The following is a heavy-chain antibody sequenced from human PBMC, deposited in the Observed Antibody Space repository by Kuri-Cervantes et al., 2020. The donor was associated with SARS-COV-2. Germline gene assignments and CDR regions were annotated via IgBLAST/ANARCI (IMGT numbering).Heavy chain of an antibody. CDR3: AKSPFWFAGVSP. CDR1: GFTFDDYG. D-gene: IGHD3-3*01. J-gene: IGHJ5*02. Sequence: GGSLRLSCAASGFTFDDYGMSWVRQAPGKGLEWVSGINWNGGSKGYADSVKGRFTISRDNAKNSLYLQMNSLRAEDAAVYYCAKSPFWFAGVSPWGQGTLVTVSS. CDR2: INWNGGSK. V-gene: IGHV3-20*04.